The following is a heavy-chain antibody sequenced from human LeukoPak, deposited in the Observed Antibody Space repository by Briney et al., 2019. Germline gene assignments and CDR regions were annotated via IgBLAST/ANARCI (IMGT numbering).Heavy chain of an antibody. CDR2: ITGSGGGT. V-gene: IGHV3-23*01. D-gene: IGHD4-11*01. CDR3: AKPNGPHGLTVFDY. CDR1: GFTFSIYA. Sequence: GGSLRLSCAASGFTFSIYAMTWVRQTPGKGLEWVSTITGSGGGTYYADSVKGRFTISRDNSKNTLYLQMNSLRAEDTAVYYCAKPNGPHGLTVFDYWGQGTLVTVSS. J-gene: IGHJ4*02.